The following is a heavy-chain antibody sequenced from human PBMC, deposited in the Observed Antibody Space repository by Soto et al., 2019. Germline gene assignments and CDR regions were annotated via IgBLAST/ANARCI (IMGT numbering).Heavy chain of an antibody. D-gene: IGHD3-9*01. J-gene: IGHJ4*01. CDR2: ISPGDSDT. CDR1: GYSFTNYW. CDR3: ARHPKSYTGYRYFDY. V-gene: IGHV5-51*01. Sequence: GESLKISCKGSGYSFTNYWIAWVRQMPEKGLEWMGIISPGDSDTRYRRSFQGQVTISVDKSISTAYLQWSSLKASDTAMYYCARHPKSYTGYRYFDYWGQGTRVTVSS.